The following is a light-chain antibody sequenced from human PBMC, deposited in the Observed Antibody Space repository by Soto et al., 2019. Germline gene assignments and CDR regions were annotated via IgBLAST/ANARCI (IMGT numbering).Light chain of an antibody. Sequence: QSALTQPPSASGSPGQSVTISCTGPSSTVGGYNYVSWYQQHPGKAPKVMIYEVSKRPSGVPDRFSGSKSGNTASLTVSGLQAEDEADYYCASYAGSNNVVFGGGTKLTVL. CDR2: EVS. V-gene: IGLV2-8*01. J-gene: IGLJ2*01. CDR3: ASYAGSNNVV. CDR1: SSTVGGYNY.